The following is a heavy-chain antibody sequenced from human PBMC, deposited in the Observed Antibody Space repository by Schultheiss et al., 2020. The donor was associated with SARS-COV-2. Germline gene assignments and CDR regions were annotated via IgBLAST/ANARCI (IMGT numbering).Heavy chain of an antibody. Sequence: GESLKISCRASGYTFTTYAINWIRQGPGQGLEWMGLISPDSGDTDYTQSLQGRVTMTTDASTSTAYMELSSLTYDDTGIYYCAREGRRGSSWYLSHWGQGTLVTVSS. CDR3: AREGRRGSSWYLSH. V-gene: IGHV1-18*04. CDR1: GYTFTTYA. CDR2: ISPDSGDT. D-gene: IGHD6-13*01. J-gene: IGHJ4*02.